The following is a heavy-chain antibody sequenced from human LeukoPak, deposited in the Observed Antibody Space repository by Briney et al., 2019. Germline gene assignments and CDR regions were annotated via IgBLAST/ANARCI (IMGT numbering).Heavy chain of an antibody. V-gene: IGHV3-53*01. CDR1: GFTVSSNY. D-gene: IGHD3-3*01. CDR2: IYSGGST. J-gene: IGHJ6*03. CDR3: ARVYDFPSPNMDV. Sequence: GGSLRLSCAASGFTVSSNYMSWVRQAPGKGLEWVSVIYSGGSTYYADSVKGRFTISRDNSKNTLYLQMNSLRAEDTAVYYCARVYDFPSPNMDVWGKGTTVTVSS.